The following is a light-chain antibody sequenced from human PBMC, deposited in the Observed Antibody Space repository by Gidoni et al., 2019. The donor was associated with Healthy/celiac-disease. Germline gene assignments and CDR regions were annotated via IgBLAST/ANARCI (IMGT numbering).Light chain of an antibody. CDR3: QQSYSTPWT. J-gene: IGKJ1*01. CDR1: QSISSY. V-gene: IGKV1-39*01. CDR2: AAS. Sequence: PSSLSASVGDRVTITCRASQSISSYLNWYQQKPGKAPKLLIYAASSLQSGVPSRFSGSGSGTDFTLTISSLQPEDFATYYCQQSYSTPWTFGQGTKVEIK.